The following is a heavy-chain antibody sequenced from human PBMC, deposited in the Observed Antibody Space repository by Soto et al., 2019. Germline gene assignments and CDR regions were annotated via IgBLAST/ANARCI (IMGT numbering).Heavy chain of an antibody. V-gene: IGHV1-2*04. CDR1: GYTFTGYY. CDR3: AREIPAAAGFDY. D-gene: IGHD6-13*01. CDR2: INPNSGGT. J-gene: IGHJ4*02. Sequence: ASVKVCCKASGYTFTGYYMYWVRQSPGQGLEWMGWINPNSGGTNYAQKFQGWVTMTRDTSISTAYMELSRLRSDDTAVYYCAREIPAAAGFDYWGQGTLVTGSS.